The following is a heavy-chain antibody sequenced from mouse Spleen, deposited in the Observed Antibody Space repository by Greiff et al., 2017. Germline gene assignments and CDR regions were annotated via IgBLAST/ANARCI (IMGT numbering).Heavy chain of an antibody. CDR2: INPNNGGT. CDR1: GYTFTDYY. V-gene: IGHV1-26*01. J-gene: IGHJ1*01. Sequence: EVQLQQSGPELVKPGASVKISCKASGYTFTDYYMHWVKQSHGKSLEWIGDINPNNGGTSYNQKFKGKATLTVDKSSSTAYMELSSLTSEDSAVYYCTRHYKYALGYFDVWGAGTTVTVSS. D-gene: IGHD2-14*01. CDR3: TRHYKYALGYFDV.